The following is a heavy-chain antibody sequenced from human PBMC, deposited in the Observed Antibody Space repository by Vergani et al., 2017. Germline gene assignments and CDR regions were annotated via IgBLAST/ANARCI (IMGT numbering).Heavy chain of an antibody. CDR1: GYTFTIYS. CDR2: NSGYNGNT. V-gene: IGHV1-18*01. CDR3: ARRVPFSAFEGQMLCYGLDV. J-gene: IGHJ6*02. D-gene: IGHD2-2*01. Sequence: QVQLVQSGAEVKKPGASVKVSCKASGYTFTIYSIGWVRQAPGQGLEWLGWNSGYNGNTNYAQKLQGRVTMTTDTSTSKAYMELRNLRSDDTAVYYCARRVPFSAFEGQMLCYGLDVWGQGTTVTVSS.